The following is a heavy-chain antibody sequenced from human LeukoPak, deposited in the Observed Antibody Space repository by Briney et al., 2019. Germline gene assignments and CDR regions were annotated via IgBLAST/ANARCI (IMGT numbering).Heavy chain of an antibody. J-gene: IGHJ4*02. CDR3: ARDWGTTGTTGWMFDY. D-gene: IGHD1-1*01. CDR1: GFNFRDYY. CDR2: ISRSSDYT. Sequence: GGSLRLSCAASGFNFRDYYMSWIRQAPGKGLEWVSYISRSSDYTNYADSVKGRFTISRDNAKNSLYLQMNSLRAEDTAVYYCARDWGTTGTTGWMFDYWGQGTPVTVSS. V-gene: IGHV3-11*06.